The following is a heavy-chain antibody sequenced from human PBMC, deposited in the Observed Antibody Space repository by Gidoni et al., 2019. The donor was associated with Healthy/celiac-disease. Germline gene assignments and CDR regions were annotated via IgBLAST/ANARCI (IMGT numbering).Heavy chain of an antibody. CDR2: INHSGST. CDR3: ARAWVRGVGGLYYFDY. V-gene: IGHV4-34*01. J-gene: IGHJ4*02. CDR1: GRFFSGYY. Sequence: QVQLQQWGAGLLKPSETLSLTCAVYGRFFSGYYWSWIRQPPGKGLEWIGEINHSGSTNYNPSLKSRVTISVDTSKNQFSLKLSSVTAADTAVYYCARAWVRGVGGLYYFDYWGQGTLVTVSS. D-gene: IGHD3-10*01.